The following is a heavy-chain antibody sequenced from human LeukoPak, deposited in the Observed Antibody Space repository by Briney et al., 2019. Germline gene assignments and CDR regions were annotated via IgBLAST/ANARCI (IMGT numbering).Heavy chain of an antibody. CDR1: GFTFSSYS. V-gene: IGHV3-21*01. D-gene: IGHD3-22*01. J-gene: IGHJ4*02. CDR3: AKPQKVDYYDSGGYFDY. CDR2: ISSSSSYI. Sequence: GGSLRLSCAASGFTFSSYSMNWVRQAPGKGLEWVSSISSSSSYIYYADSVKGRFTISRDNSKNTLYLQMNSLRAEDTAVYYCAKPQKVDYYDSGGYFDYWGQGTLATVSS.